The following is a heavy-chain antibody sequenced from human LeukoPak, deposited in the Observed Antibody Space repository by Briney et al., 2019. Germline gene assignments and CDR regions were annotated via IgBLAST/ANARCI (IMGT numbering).Heavy chain of an antibody. D-gene: IGHD5-18*01. Sequence: GGSLRLSCAGSGFTFSSYWMHWVRQAPGKGLVWVSRINSDGRSTFYADSVKGRFTISRDNAKNTLYLQMNSLRAEDTAVYYCARDQYSYAHAAHWGQGTLVTVSS. CDR2: INSDGRST. V-gene: IGHV3-74*01. J-gene: IGHJ4*02. CDR1: GFTFSSYW. CDR3: ARDQYSYAHAAH.